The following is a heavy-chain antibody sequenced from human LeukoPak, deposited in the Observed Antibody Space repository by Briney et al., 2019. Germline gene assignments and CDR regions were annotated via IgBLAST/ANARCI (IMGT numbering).Heavy chain of an antibody. Sequence: SETLSLTCTASGGSISGYYWSWIRQPPGKGLEWIGYIYYSGSTNYNPSLKSRVTISVDTSKNQFSLKLSSVTAADTAVYYCARVEGGFDYWGQGTLVTVSS. CDR3: ARVEGGFDY. CDR2: IYYSGST. CDR1: GGSISGYY. J-gene: IGHJ4*02. V-gene: IGHV4-59*01. D-gene: IGHD3-16*01.